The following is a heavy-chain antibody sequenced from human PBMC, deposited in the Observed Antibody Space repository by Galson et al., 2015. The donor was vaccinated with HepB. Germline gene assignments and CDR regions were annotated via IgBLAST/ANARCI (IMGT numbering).Heavy chain of an antibody. CDR2: INTDTGNP. D-gene: IGHD5-24*01. CDR1: GYNFNRYA. J-gene: IGHJ5*02. Sequence: SVKVSCKASGYNFNRYAMNWVRQAPGQGLEWMGLINTDTGNPTYAQAFTGRFVFSLDTSVSTAYLQINSLKAEATAVYYCARRNGNDWFDPWGQGTRVTVSS. CDR3: ARRNGNDWFDP. V-gene: IGHV7-4-1*02.